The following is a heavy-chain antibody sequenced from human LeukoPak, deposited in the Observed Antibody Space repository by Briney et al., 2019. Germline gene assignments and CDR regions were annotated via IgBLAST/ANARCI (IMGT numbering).Heavy chain of an antibody. V-gene: IGHV3-30*03. CDR3: ARGGINYADY. CDR1: GFTFRNHA. Sequence: GGSLRLSCAASGFTFRNHAMHWVRQAPGKGPEWVAVISDDGNNIYYSESVKGRFTISGDNSRDTLYLEMNSLEVEDTAVYFCARGGINYADYWGQGTLVTVSS. D-gene: IGHD3-10*01. CDR2: ISDDGNNI. J-gene: IGHJ4*02.